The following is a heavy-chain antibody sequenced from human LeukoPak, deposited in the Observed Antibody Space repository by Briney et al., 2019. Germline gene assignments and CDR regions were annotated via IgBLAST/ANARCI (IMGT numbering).Heavy chain of an antibody. V-gene: IGHV3-30*04. D-gene: IGHD2-15*01. J-gene: IGHJ4*02. CDR2: ISYDGSNK. CDR3: ARDPGYCSGGSCYNYFDY. Sequence: PGGSLRLSCAASGFTFSSYAMHWVRQAPGTGLEWVAVISYDGSNKYYADSVKGRFTISRDNSKNTLYLQMNSLRAEDTAVYYCARDPGYCSGGSCYNYFDYWGQGTLVTVSS. CDR1: GFTFSSYA.